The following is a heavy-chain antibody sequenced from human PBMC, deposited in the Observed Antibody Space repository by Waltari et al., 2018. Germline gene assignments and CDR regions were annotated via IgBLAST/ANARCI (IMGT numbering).Heavy chain of an antibody. CDR3: GRSYDFWSGYPLDY. D-gene: IGHD3-3*01. CDR1: GDSINNYY. CDR2: IAYNGRT. Sequence: QVQLQESGPGLVKPSETLSLTCAVSGDSINNYYWNWIRQPPGKELEWIGYIAYNGRTNYNPPLKSRVTISVDTSKTQFSLKLTSVTAADTAVYYCGRSYDFWSGYPLDYWGPGSLVTVSS. V-gene: IGHV4-59*01. J-gene: IGHJ4*02.